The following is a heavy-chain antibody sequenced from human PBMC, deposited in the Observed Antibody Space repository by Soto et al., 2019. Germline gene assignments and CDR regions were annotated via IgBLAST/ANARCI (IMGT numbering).Heavy chain of an antibody. V-gene: IGHV4-59*08. J-gene: IGHJ4*02. CDR2: IYYSGST. D-gene: IGHD3-10*01. Sequence: QVQLQESGPGLVKPSETLSLTCTVSGGSISSYYWSWIRQPPGKGLEWIGYIYYSGSTNYNPSLKSRVTMSVDTSMHQFSLKLNSMTAADTAVYYCARHNYGSGSTYFDYWGQGTLVTVSS. CDR1: GGSISSYY. CDR3: ARHNYGSGSTYFDY.